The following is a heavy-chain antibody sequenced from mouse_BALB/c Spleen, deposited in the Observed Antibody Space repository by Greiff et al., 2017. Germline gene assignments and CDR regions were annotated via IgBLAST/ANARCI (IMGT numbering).Heavy chain of an antibody. CDR1: GFSLTSYG. V-gene: IGHV2-5-1*01. J-gene: IGHJ4*01. CDR2: IWRGGST. Sequence: QVQLQQSGPSLVQPSQSLSITCTVSGFSLTSYGVHWVRQSPGKGLEWLGVIWRGGSTDYNAAFMSRLSITKDNSKSQVFFKMNSLQADDTAIYYCAKGNFTYYAMDYWGQGTSVTVSS. CDR3: AKGNFTYYAMDY.